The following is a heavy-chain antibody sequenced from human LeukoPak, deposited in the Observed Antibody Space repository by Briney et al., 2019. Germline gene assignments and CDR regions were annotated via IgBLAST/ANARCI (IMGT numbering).Heavy chain of an antibody. D-gene: IGHD5-24*01. Sequence: GGSLRLSCAASGFSFSNQIIHWVRQAPGKGLEWVAGISYDGSKTCYVDSVKGRFTISRDNSKNTLSLQMNSLRVEDTAMYFCAKDIQLSTWGLGTMVTVSS. CDR1: GFSFSNQI. V-gene: IGHV3-30*18. J-gene: IGHJ3*01. CDR2: ISYDGSKT. CDR3: AKDIQLST.